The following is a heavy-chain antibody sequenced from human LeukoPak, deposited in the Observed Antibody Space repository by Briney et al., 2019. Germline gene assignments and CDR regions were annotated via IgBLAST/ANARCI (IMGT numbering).Heavy chain of an antibody. CDR3: ARDRGYSSSHTAYYYYGMDV. D-gene: IGHD6-6*01. CDR1: GGSISSYN. Sequence: SETPSLTSTVSGGSISSYNWSWIRQPPAKGLAWIGYISYSGSTNYNTSLKSRVTISVDTSKNQFSLKLSSVTAADTAVYYCARDRGYSSSHTAYYYYGMDVWGQGTTVTVSS. CDR2: ISYSGST. J-gene: IGHJ6*02. V-gene: IGHV4-59*01.